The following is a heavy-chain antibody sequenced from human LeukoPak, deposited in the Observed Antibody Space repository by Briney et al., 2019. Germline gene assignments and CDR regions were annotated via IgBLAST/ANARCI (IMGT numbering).Heavy chain of an antibody. CDR3: ARGMVGATGGLDY. CDR1: GGTFSSYA. D-gene: IGHD1-26*01. Sequence: SVKVSCKASGGTFSSYAISWVRQAPGQGLEWMGRIIPILGIANYAQKLQGRVTMTTDTSTSTAYMELRSLRSDDTAVYYCARGMVGATGGLDYWGQGTLVTVSS. J-gene: IGHJ4*02. CDR2: IIPILGIA. V-gene: IGHV1-69*04.